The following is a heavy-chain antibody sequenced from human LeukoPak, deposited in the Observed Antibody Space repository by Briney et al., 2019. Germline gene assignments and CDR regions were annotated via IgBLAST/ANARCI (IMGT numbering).Heavy chain of an antibody. Sequence: SQTLSLTCAISGDSASSNSAAWNWIMQSPSRGLEWLGRTYYRSKWYNDYAVSVKSRIAINPDTSKNQFSLQPNSVTPEDTAVYYCARDPSLYSGYVGGWFDPWGQGTLVTVSS. CDR2: TYYRSKWYN. V-gene: IGHV6-1*01. J-gene: IGHJ5*02. CDR3: ARDPSLYSGYVGGWFDP. D-gene: IGHD5-12*01. CDR1: GDSASSNSAA.